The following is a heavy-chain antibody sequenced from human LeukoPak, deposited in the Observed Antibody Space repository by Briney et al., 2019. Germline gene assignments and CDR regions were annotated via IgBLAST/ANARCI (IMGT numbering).Heavy chain of an antibody. D-gene: IGHD3-22*01. V-gene: IGHV3-23*01. CDR1: GFAFSNYV. CDR3: AKGFVTASSGYYAVFAFDT. J-gene: IGHJ3*02. Sequence: GGSLRLSCAASGFAFSNYVMSWVRQAPGKGLEWVSGISGSGGGTYYADSVKGRFTISRDNSKNTLYLQMNSLRAEDTAVYYCAKGFVTASSGYYAVFAFDTWGQGTMVTVSS. CDR2: ISGSGGGT.